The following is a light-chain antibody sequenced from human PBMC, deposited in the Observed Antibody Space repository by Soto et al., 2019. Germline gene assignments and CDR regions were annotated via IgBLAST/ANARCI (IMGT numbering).Light chain of an antibody. Sequence: QSVLTQAACGSVSPGQSITISCTGTSTDVGGYKYVSWYQQHPGTAPKLMIFEVNGRPSGVSDRFSGSKSGKTASLTISGIQAEEEADYYCSSFSSSKTPYVYGSSTKDT. V-gene: IGLV2-14*01. CDR3: SSFSSSKTPYV. CDR1: STDVGGYKY. J-gene: IGLJ1*01. CDR2: EVN.